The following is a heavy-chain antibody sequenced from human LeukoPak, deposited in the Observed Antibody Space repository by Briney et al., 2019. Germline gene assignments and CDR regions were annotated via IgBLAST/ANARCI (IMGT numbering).Heavy chain of an antibody. CDR2: IWCDGSNK. CDR1: GFTFSSYG. CDR3: ARDHEAYCSSTSCYYFDY. J-gene: IGHJ4*02. Sequence: PGGSLRLSCAASGFTFSSYGMHWVRQAPGKGLEWVAVIWCDGSNKYYADSVKGRFTISRDNSKNTLYLQMNSLRAEDTAVYYCARDHEAYCSSTSCYYFDYWGQGTLVTVSS. V-gene: IGHV3-33*01. D-gene: IGHD2-2*01.